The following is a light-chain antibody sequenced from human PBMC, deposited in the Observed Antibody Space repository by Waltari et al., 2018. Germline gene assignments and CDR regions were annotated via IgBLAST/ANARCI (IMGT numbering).Light chain of an antibody. J-gene: IGLJ3*02. V-gene: IGLV6-57*04. CDR1: SGSIASAH. Sequence: KFVLTQPPSVSSSPGKTITISCTRSSGSIASAHVQWYQQRPGSAPSTVIYEDNRRPSGVSDRFSGSIDSSSNSASLTISGLKTEDEADYFCQAYDENNPWVIGGGTRLTVL. CDR2: EDN. CDR3: QAYDENNPWV.